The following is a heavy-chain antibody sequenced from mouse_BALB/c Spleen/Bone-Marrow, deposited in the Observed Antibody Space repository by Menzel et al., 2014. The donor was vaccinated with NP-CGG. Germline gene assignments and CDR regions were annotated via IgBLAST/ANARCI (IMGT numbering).Heavy chain of an antibody. CDR1: GFNIKDTY. D-gene: IGHD2-3*01. Sequence: DVQLQESGAEFVKPGASVKLSCTASGFNIKDTYMRWVKRRPEQGLEWIGRIDPANDNTKYDPKFQGKATITADTSSNTAYLQLSSLTSEDTAVYYCARADGYYAWFAYWGQGTLVTVSA. V-gene: IGHV14-3*02. CDR3: ARADGYYAWFAY. J-gene: IGHJ3*01. CDR2: IDPANDNT.